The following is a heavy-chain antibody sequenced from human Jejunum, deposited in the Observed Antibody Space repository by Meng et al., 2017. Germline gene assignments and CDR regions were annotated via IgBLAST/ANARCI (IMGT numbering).Heavy chain of an antibody. Sequence: QVPLPESGPGRVRPSETLSLICAVSGGSVSSSGYQWGWIRQPPGKGLEWIGYASTNYNPSLKSRVTISVDTSKNQFSLKLTSVTAADTAVYYCARDHWGSLDYWGQGVLVTVSS. D-gene: IGHD7-27*01. CDR1: GGSVSSSGYQ. CDR3: ARDHWGSLDY. J-gene: IGHJ4*02. V-gene: IGHV4-61*08. CDR2: AST.